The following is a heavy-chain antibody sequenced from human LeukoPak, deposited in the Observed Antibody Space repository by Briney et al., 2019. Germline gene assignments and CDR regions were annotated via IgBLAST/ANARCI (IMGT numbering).Heavy chain of an antibody. D-gene: IGHD5-12*01. CDR1: GYTFTSYG. CDR2: IIPIFGTA. Sequence: SVKVSCKASGYTFTSYGISWVRQAPGQGLEWMGGIIPIFGTANYAQKFQGRVTITADESTSTAYMELSSLRSEDTAVYYCARVEGVATFLNWFDPWGQGTLVTVSS. J-gene: IGHJ5*02. CDR3: ARVEGVATFLNWFDP. V-gene: IGHV1-69*13.